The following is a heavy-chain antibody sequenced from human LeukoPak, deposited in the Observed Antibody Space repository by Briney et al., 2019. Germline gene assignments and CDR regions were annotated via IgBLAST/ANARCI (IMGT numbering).Heavy chain of an antibody. D-gene: IGHD3-22*01. CDR1: GGTFSSYG. CDR3: ARDLAGYYDSSGHVDY. Sequence: GSSVKVSCKASGGTFSSYGISWVRQAPGQGLEWMGWISAYNGNTNYAQKLQGRVAMTTDTSTSTAYMELRSLRSDDTAVYYCARDLAGYYDSSGHVDYWGQGTLVTVSS. J-gene: IGHJ4*02. CDR2: ISAYNGNT. V-gene: IGHV1-18*01.